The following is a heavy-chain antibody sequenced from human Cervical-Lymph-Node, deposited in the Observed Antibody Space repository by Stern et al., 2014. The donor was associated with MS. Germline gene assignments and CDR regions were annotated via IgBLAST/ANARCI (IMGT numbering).Heavy chain of an antibody. CDR3: ARTDYSLLSGYSLFDY. D-gene: IGHD3-3*01. J-gene: IGHJ4*02. CDR1: GFSFTSSRMG. Sequence: QVTLRESGPTLVKPTQTLTLTCTFSGFSFTSSRMGVGWIRQPPGKALVWLSLISWDDDTRYRPALQRMITITNDYTKNLAAHILTNMAPEDTGTYYCARTDYSLLSGYSLFDYCGQGAPVTVSS. CDR2: ISWDDDT. V-gene: IGHV2-5*09.